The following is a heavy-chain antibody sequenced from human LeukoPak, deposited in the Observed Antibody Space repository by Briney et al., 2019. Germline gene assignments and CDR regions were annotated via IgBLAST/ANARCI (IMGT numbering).Heavy chain of an antibody. CDR2: ISSSSSTI. CDR3: ARDWAQYSSSWWEFDY. V-gene: IGHV3-48*01. CDR1: GFTFSSYS. J-gene: IGHJ4*02. Sequence: GGSLRLSCAASGFTFSSYSMNWVRQAPGKGLEWVSYISSSSSTIYYADSVKGRFTISRDNAKNSLFLQMNSLRAEDTAVYHCARDWAQYSSSWWEFDYWGQGTLVTVSS. D-gene: IGHD6-13*01.